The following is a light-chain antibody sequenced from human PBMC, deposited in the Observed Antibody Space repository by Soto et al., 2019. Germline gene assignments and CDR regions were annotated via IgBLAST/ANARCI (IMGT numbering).Light chain of an antibody. V-gene: IGLV2-14*01. Sequence: QSALTQPASVSGSPGQSIAISCTGTSSDVGGYDYVSWYQQHPGKAPKVMIYEVSNRPSGVSNRFSGSKSANTASLTISGLQAEDEADYYCSSFTNSHTWVFGGGTKLTV. CDR1: SSDVGGYDY. CDR3: SSFTNSHTWV. CDR2: EVS. J-gene: IGLJ3*02.